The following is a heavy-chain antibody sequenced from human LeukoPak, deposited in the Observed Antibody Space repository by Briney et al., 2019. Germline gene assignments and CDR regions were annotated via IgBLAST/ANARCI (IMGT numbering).Heavy chain of an antibody. CDR1: GFTFSSYW. CDR3: ARVRITMISYGMDV. D-gene: IGHD3-22*01. J-gene: IGHJ6*02. Sequence: GGSLRLSCAASGFTFSSYWMSWVRQAPGKGLEWVANIKQDGSEKYYVDSVKGRFTISRDNAKNSLYLQMNSLRAEDTAVYYCARVRITMISYGMDVWGQGTTVTVSS. CDR2: IKQDGSEK. V-gene: IGHV3-7*01.